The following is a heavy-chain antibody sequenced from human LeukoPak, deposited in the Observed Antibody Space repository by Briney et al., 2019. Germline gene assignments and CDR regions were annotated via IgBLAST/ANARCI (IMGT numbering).Heavy chain of an antibody. Sequence: SETLSLTCRVAGGSISSTSYYWGWIRQPPGKGLEWIASIYHSGETFYNPSLESRVAISVDTSNNEVFLDLYSVTAADTAMYYCAETNTQDWFDPWGRGTLVTVSS. CDR2: IYHSGET. CDR1: GGSISSTSYY. V-gene: IGHV4-39*07. J-gene: IGHJ5*02. D-gene: IGHD2-8*01. CDR3: AETNTQDWFDP.